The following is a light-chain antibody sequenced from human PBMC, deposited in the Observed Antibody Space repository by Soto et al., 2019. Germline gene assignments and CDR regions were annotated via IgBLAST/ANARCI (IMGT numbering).Light chain of an antibody. CDR3: CSYTATDAWV. CDR1: NSDVGGYNL. V-gene: IGLV2-11*01. CDR2: AVS. Sequence: ALTQPRSVSGSPGQSVSISCTGTNSDVGGYNLVSWYQQLPGKAPKLIISAVSYRTSGVSDRFSGSKSGNTASLTISGLQAEDEADYYCCSYTATDAWVFGGGTKVTVL. J-gene: IGLJ3*02.